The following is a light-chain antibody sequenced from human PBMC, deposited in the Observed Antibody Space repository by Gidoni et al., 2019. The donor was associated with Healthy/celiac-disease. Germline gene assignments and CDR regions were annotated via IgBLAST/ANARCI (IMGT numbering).Light chain of an antibody. V-gene: IGKV4-1*01. Sequence: DIVMTQSTDSLAVSLGERATINCKSSPSVLYSSNNKNYLAWYQQKPGQPPKLLIYWASTRESGVPDRFSGSGSGTDFTLTISSLQAEDVSVYYCQQYYSTPWTFXQXTKVEIK. J-gene: IGKJ1*01. CDR2: WAS. CDR1: PSVLYSSNNKNY. CDR3: QQYYSTPWT.